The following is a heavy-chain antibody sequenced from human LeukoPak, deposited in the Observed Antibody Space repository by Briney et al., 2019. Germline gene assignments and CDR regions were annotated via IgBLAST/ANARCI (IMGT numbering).Heavy chain of an antibody. D-gene: IGHD2-15*01. CDR2: IYDSGNT. J-gene: IGHJ4*02. V-gene: IGHV4-59*01. CDR3: ATRSTGVAATFDS. Sequence: SETLSLTCTVSGGSISSYYWGWIRQPPGKGLEWIGYIYDSGNTNYNPSLKSRVTISVDTSKNQFSLKLSSVTAADTAVYYCATRSTGVAATFDSWGQGALVTVSS. CDR1: GGSISSYY.